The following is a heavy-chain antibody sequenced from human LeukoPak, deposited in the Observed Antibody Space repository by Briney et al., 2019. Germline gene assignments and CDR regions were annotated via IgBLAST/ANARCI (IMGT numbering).Heavy chain of an antibody. D-gene: IGHD4-11*01. V-gene: IGHV3-33*08. Sequence: PGRSLRLSCAASGFTFSSYGMHWVRQAPGKGLEWVAVIWYGGSNKYYADSVKGRFTISRDNSKNTLYLQMNSLRAEDTAVYYCASILLTTVDYWGQGTLVTVSS. J-gene: IGHJ4*02. CDR2: IWYGGSNK. CDR1: GFTFSSYG. CDR3: ASILLTTVDY.